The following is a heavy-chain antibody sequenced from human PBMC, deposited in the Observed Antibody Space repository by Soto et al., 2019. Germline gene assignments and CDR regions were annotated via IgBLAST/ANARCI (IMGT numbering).Heavy chain of an antibody. Sequence: PSETLSLTCAVYGGSFSGYYWSWIRQPPGKGLEWIGEINHSGSTNYNPSLKSRVTISVDTSKNQFSLKLSSATAADTAVYYCARGQGSSSWYYYYYYGMDVWGQGTTVTVSS. D-gene: IGHD6-13*01. CDR1: GGSFSGYY. V-gene: IGHV4-34*01. CDR2: INHSGST. CDR3: ARGQGSSSWYYYYYYGMDV. J-gene: IGHJ6*02.